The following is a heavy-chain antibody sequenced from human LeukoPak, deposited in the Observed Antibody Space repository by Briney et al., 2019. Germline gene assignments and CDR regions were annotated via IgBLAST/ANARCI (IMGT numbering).Heavy chain of an antibody. CDR3: ARGLARYSSGWYAY. J-gene: IGHJ4*02. CDR2: INHSGST. CDR1: GGSFSGYY. V-gene: IGHV4-34*01. D-gene: IGHD6-19*01. Sequence: SETLSLTRAVYGGSFSGYYWSWIRQPPGKGLEWIGEINHSGSTNYNPSLKSRVTISVDTSKNQFSLKLSSVTAADTAVYYCARGLARYSSGWYAYWGQGTLVTVSS.